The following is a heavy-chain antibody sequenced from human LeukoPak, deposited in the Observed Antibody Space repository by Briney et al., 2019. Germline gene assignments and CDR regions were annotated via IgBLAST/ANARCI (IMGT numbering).Heavy chain of an antibody. CDR2: ISYDGSNK. D-gene: IGHD6-19*01. CDR3: ARDRDSSGWYYFDY. J-gene: IGHJ4*02. CDR1: GFTFSSYA. V-gene: IGHV3-30*04. Sequence: GGSLRLSCAASGFTFSSYAMHWVRQAPGKGLEWVAVISYDGSNKYYADSVEGRFTISRDNSKNTLYLQMNSLRAEDTAVYYCARDRDSSGWYYFDYWGQGTLVTVSS.